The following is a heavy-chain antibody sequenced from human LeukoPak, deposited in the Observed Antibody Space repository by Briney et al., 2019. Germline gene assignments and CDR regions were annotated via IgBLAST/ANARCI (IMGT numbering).Heavy chain of an antibody. Sequence: ASVKVSCKASGYTFTSYGISWVRQAPGQGLEWMGWIIAYNGNTNYAQKLQGRVTMTTDTSTSTAYMELRSLRSDDTAVYYCARAGWASYYYDSSGYYYWGQGTLVTVSS. CDR1: GYTFTSYG. D-gene: IGHD3-22*01. CDR2: IIAYNGNT. CDR3: ARAGWASYYYDSSGYYY. V-gene: IGHV1-18*01. J-gene: IGHJ4*02.